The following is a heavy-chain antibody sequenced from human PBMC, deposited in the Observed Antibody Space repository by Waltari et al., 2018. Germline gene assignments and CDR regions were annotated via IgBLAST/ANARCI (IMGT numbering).Heavy chain of an antibody. CDR1: GYSISSGYY. CDR2: IYHSGGT. V-gene: IGHV4-38-2*01. D-gene: IGHD3-22*01. CDR3: ARGLNY. J-gene: IGHJ4*02. Sequence: QVQLQESGPGLVKPSETLSLTCAVSGYSISSGYYWGWIRQPPGKGLEWIGSIYHSGGTYYNPSLKSRVTISVDTSKNQFSLKLSSVTAADTAVYYCARGLNYWGQGTLVTVSS.